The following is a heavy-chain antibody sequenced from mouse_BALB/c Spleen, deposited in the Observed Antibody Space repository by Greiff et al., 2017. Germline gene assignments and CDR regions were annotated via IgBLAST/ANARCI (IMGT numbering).Heavy chain of an antibody. CDR1: GFNIKDTY. CDR3: ARGTTSTVWYFDV. Sequence: VQLKQSGAELVKPGASVKLSCTASGFNIKDTYMHWVKQRPEQGLEWIGRIDPANGNTKYDPKFQGKATITADKSSNTAYLQLSSLTSEDTAVYYCARGTTSTVWYFDVWGAGTTVTVSS. J-gene: IGHJ1*01. V-gene: IGHV14-3*02. CDR2: IDPANGNT. D-gene: IGHD1-2*01.